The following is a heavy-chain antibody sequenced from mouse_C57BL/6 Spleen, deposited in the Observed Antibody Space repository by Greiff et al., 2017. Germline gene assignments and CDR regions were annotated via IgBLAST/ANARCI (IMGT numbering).Heavy chain of an antibody. J-gene: IGHJ2*01. Sequence: QVTLKESGPELVKPGASVKISCKASGYAFSSSWMNWVKQRPGKGLEWIGRIYPGDGDTNYNGKFKGKATLTADKSSSTAYMQLSSLTSEDSAVYFCAREVSYYSNYVGYFDYWGQGTTLTVSS. CDR2: IYPGDGDT. V-gene: IGHV1-82*01. CDR3: AREVSYYSNYVGYFDY. D-gene: IGHD2-5*01. CDR1: GYAFSSSW.